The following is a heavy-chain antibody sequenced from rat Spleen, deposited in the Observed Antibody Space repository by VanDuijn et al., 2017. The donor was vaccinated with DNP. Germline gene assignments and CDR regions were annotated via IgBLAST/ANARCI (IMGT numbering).Heavy chain of an antibody. J-gene: IGHJ3*01. D-gene: IGHD1-3*01. CDR2: ISYSGST. CDR1: GYSITSNY. CDR3: ARWSRYFDY. V-gene: IGHV3-1*01. Sequence: EVQLQESGPGLVKPSQSLSLTCSVTGYSITSNYWAWIRKFPGNKMEWMGYISYSGSTSYNPSLKSRISITRDTSKNQFFLQLNSVTTEDTATYYCARWSRYFDYWGQGTLVTVSS.